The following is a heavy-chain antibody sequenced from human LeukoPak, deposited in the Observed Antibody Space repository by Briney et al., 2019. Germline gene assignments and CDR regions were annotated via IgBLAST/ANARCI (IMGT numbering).Heavy chain of an antibody. J-gene: IGHJ5*02. D-gene: IGHD3-22*01. V-gene: IGHV4-30-4*01. CDR2: MYYSGST. CDR3: RPYYYDSRIDP. Sequence: SETLSLTCTVSGVSISSGDYEWSWLRQPPGKGLEWIAYMYYSGSTYYNPSLKSRVTMSADTSKNQLSLKLSSVTAADTAVYYARPYYYDSRIDPWGQGILVTVSS. CDR1: GVSISSGDYE.